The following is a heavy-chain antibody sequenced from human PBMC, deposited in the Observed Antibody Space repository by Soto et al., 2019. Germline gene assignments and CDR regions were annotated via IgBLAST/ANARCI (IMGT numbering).Heavy chain of an antibody. D-gene: IGHD7-27*01. J-gene: IGHJ2*01. CDR1: GGSVSSGTYY. V-gene: IGHV4-61*01. CDR3: SRAQGLGAGYFAL. Sequence: QVQLQESGPGQVKPSETLFLTCTVSGGSVSSGTYYWSWIRQPAGKGLEWMGYIYRGSPNYNPSLESRATLSVDTSRTQFPLMLSSVTAADTAVYYCSRAQGLGAGYFALWGRGTLVTVSS. CDR2: IYRGSP.